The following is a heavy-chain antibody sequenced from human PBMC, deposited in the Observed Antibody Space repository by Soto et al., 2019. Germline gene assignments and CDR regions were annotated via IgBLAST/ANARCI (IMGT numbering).Heavy chain of an antibody. D-gene: IGHD5-18*01. Sequence: SETLSLTCTVSGGSISSGGYYWSWIRQHPGKGLEWIGYIYYSGSTYYNPSLKSRVTISVDTSKNQFSLKLSSVTAADTAVYYCARDNPSYGYPFDYWGQGTLVTVSP. CDR1: GGSISSGGYY. V-gene: IGHV4-31*03. CDR3: ARDNPSYGYPFDY. J-gene: IGHJ4*02. CDR2: IYYSGST.